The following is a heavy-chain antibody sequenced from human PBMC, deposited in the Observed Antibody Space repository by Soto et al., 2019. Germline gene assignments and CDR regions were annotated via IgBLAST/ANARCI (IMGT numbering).Heavy chain of an antibody. CDR1: GFTFSSYA. CDR2: ISSNGGST. CDR3: AKPAIGGATRPFDY. V-gene: IGHV3-64D*06. D-gene: IGHD1-26*01. Sequence: PGGSLRLSCSASGFTFSSYAMHWVRQAPGKGLEYVSAISSNGGSTYYADSVKGRFTISRDNSKNTLYLQMSSLRAEDTAVYYCAKPAIGGATRPFDYWGQGTLVTVSS. J-gene: IGHJ4*02.